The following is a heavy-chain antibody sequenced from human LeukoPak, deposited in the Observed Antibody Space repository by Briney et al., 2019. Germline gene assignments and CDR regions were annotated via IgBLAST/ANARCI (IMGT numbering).Heavy chain of an antibody. Sequence: PGGSLRLSCAASGFTFSSYAMSWVRQAPGKGLEWVSAISGSGGSTYYADSVKGRFTISRDNSKNTLYLQMNSLRAEDTAVYYCAKDPSRPTGGIAARARNAFDIWGQGTMVTVSS. J-gene: IGHJ3*02. CDR3: AKDPSRPTGGIAARARNAFDI. D-gene: IGHD6-13*01. V-gene: IGHV3-23*01. CDR1: GFTFSSYA. CDR2: ISGSGGST.